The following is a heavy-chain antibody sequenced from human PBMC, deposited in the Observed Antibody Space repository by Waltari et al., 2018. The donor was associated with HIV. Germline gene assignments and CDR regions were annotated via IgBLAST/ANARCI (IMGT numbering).Heavy chain of an antibody. V-gene: IGHV3-48*02. CDR1: GFTFSSYS. CDR3: ARDHYDYSSGHSPVDY. D-gene: IGHD6-19*01. J-gene: IGHJ4*02. Sequence: EVQLVESGGGLVQPGGSLRLSCAASGFTFSSYSMNWVRQAPGKGLEWVSYISSSSSTIYYADSVKGRFTISRDNAKNSLYLQMNSLRDEDTAVYYCARDHYDYSSGHSPVDYWGQGTLVTVSS. CDR2: ISSSSSTI.